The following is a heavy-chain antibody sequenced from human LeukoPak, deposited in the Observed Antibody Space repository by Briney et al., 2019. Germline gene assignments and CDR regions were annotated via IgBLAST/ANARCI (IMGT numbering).Heavy chain of an antibody. V-gene: IGHV3-30*18. Sequence: GGSLRLSCAAPGFTFSSYGMHWVRQAPGKGLEWVAVITYDGGSKYHADSVKGRFTISRDNSKNTLYLQMNSPRAEDTAVYYCAKYCCKRKTAYDMDVWGQGTTVTVSS. D-gene: IGHD2-15*01. CDR1: GFTFSSYG. J-gene: IGHJ6*02. CDR2: ITYDGGSK. CDR3: AKYCCKRKTAYDMDV.